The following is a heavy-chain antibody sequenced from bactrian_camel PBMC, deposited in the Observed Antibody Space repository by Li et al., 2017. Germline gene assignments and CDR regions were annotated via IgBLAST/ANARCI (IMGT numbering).Heavy chain of an antibody. J-gene: IGHJ6*01. CDR3: AAEDQAPWDMGWICNYNS. CDR1: GRSVNDNC. D-gene: IGHD3*01. CDR2: ISPSGGST. V-gene: IGHV3-3*01. Sequence: HVQLVESGGASLQAGGSLRLSCEASGRSVNDNCLGWFRQAPGKEREGVAGISPSGGSTYYADSVKARFTASKDYDKKAWYLRMNNLKPEDTALYTCAAEDQAPWDMGWICNYNSWGQGTQVTVS.